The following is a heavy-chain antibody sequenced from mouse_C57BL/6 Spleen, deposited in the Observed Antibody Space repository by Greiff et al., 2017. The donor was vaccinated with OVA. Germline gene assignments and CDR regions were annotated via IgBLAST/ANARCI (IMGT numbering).Heavy chain of an antibody. CDR1: GYTFTSYW. Sequence: VQLQQPGAELVRPGSSVKLSCKASGYTFTSYWMDWVKQRPGQGLEWIGNIYPSDSETHYNQKFKDKATLTVDKSSSTAYMQLSSLTSEDSAVYYCARYDYYGAMGYWGQGTSVTVSS. V-gene: IGHV1-61*01. D-gene: IGHD1-1*01. CDR2: IYPSDSET. CDR3: ARYDYYGAMGY. J-gene: IGHJ4*01.